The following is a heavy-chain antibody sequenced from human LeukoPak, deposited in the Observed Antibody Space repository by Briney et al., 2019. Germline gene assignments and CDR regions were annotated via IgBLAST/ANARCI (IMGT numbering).Heavy chain of an antibody. CDR1: GFTFSSYG. Sequence: GGSLRLSCAASGFTFSSYGMHWVRQAPGKGPEWVAVIWYDGSNKYYADSVKGRFTISRDNSKNTLYLQMNSLRAEDTAVYYCARDFGYYSPFWYWGQGTLVTVSS. CDR2: IWYDGSNK. D-gene: IGHD3-22*01. J-gene: IGHJ4*02. CDR3: ARDFGYYSPFWY. V-gene: IGHV3-33*01.